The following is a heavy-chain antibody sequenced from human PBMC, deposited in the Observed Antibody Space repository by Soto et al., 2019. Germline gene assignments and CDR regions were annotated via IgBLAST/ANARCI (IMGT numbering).Heavy chain of an antibody. V-gene: IGHV1-2*04. Sequence: ASVKVSCKASGYTFTGYYMHWVRQAPGQGLEWMGWINPNSGGTNYAQKFQGWVTMTRDTSISTAYMELSRLRSDDTAVYYCARADVSSPSYFVWQQLPYYYGMDVWGQGTTVTVSS. CDR3: ARADVSSPSYFVWQQLPYYYGMDV. D-gene: IGHD6-13*01. J-gene: IGHJ6*02. CDR1: GYTFTGYY. CDR2: INPNSGGT.